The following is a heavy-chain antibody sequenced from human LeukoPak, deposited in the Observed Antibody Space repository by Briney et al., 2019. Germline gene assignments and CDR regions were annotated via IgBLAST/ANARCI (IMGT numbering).Heavy chain of an antibody. V-gene: IGHV1-69*05. CDR3: ARRADYGGNPSAFDI. CDR1: GGTFSSYA. J-gene: IGHJ3*02. CDR2: IIPIFGTA. D-gene: IGHD4-23*01. Sequence: ASVKVSCKASGGTFSSYAISWVRQAPGQGLEWMGGIIPIFGTANYAQKFQGRVTITTDESTSTAYMELSSLRSEDTAVYYCARRADYGGNPSAFDIWGQGTMVTVSS.